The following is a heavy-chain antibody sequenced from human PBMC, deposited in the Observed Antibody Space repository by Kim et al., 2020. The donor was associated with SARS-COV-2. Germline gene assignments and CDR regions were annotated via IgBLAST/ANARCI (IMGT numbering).Heavy chain of an antibody. CDR1: GFTFSSYG. V-gene: IGHV3-33*01. J-gene: IGHJ6*02. D-gene: IGHD3-22*01. CDR2: IWYDGSNK. CDR3: ARAHITMIVVSYGMDV. Sequence: GGSLRLSCAASGFTFSSYGMHWVRQAPGKGLEWVAVIWYDGSNKYYADSVKGRFTISRDNSKNTLYLQMNSLRAEDTAVYYCARAHITMIVVSYGMDVWGQGTTVTGSS.